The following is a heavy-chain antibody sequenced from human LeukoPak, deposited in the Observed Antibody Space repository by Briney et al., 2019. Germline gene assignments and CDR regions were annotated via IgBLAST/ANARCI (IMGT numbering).Heavy chain of an antibody. V-gene: IGHV4-59*08. D-gene: IGHD5-18*01. J-gene: IGHJ4*02. CDR2: IYYSGST. Sequence: SETLSLTCTVSGGSISSYYWSWIRQPPGKGLEWIGYIYYSGSTNHNPSLKSRVTISVDTSKNQFSLKLSSVTAADTAVYYCARVSQYIPQYPYGYGYFDYWGQGTLVTVSS. CDR1: GGSISSYY. CDR3: ARVSQYIPQYPYGYGYFDY.